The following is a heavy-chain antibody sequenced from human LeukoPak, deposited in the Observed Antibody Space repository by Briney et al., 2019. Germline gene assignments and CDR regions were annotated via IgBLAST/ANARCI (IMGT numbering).Heavy chain of an antibody. Sequence: PGGSLRLSCAASGFTFSSYWMHWVRHAPGKGLLWVSRINADGSHTNYADSVKGRFTISRDNAKNTVYLQVNSLRTEDTAVYYCARGHVSNGQDYWGQGTRVTVSS. CDR1: GFTFSSYW. CDR3: ARGHVSNGQDY. J-gene: IGHJ4*02. V-gene: IGHV3-74*01. D-gene: IGHD1-1*01. CDR2: INADGSHT.